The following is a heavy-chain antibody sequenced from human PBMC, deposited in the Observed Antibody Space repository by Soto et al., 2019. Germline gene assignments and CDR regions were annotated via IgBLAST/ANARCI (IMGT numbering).Heavy chain of an antibody. D-gene: IGHD3-9*01. J-gene: IGHJ6*02. CDR3: AKDLFGGVVYGILTGYYTAGMDV. Sequence: PGGSLRLSCAASGFTFSSYAMSWVRQAPGKGLEWVSAISGSGGSTYYADSVKGRFTISRDNSKNTLYLQMNSLRAEDTAVYYCAKDLFGGVVYGILTGYYTAGMDVWGQGTTVTVSS. V-gene: IGHV3-23*01. CDR2: ISGSGGST. CDR1: GFTFSSYA.